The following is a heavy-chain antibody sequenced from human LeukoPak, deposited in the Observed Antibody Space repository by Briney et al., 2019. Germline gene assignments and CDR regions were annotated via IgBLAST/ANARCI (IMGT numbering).Heavy chain of an antibody. CDR2: IKSRFHNHAT. Sequence: GGSLRLSCAASGFIFSDSPIHWVRQASGKGLEWVARIKSRFHNHATAYAESVTGRFTISRDNAKNSLYLQMNSLRAEDTAVYYCARHLRSMVRGRWFDPWGQGTLVTVSS. V-gene: IGHV3-73*01. D-gene: IGHD3-10*01. J-gene: IGHJ5*02. CDR3: ARHLRSMVRGRWFDP. CDR1: GFIFSDSP.